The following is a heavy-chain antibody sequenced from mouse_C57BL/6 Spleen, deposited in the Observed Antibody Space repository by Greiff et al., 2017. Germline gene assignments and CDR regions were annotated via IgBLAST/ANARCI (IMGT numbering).Heavy chain of an antibody. CDR2: IYPRSGNT. D-gene: IGHD3-3*01. CDR3: AREGGDERSAMDY. Sequence: QVQLKESGAELARPGASVKLSCKASGYTFTSYGISWVKQRTGQGLEWIGEIYPRSGNTYYNEKFKGKATLTADKSSSTAYMELRSLTSEDSAVYFCAREGGDERSAMDYWGQGTSVTVSS. J-gene: IGHJ4*01. CDR1: GYTFTSYG. V-gene: IGHV1-81*01.